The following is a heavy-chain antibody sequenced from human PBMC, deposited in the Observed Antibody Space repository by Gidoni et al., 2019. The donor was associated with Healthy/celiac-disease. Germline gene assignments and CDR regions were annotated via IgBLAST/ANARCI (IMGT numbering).Heavy chain of an antibody. J-gene: IGHJ2*01. CDR1: GGTFSSYA. CDR2: IIPIFGTA. V-gene: IGHV1-69*01. CDR3: ARDLDSSGWGRYFDL. Sequence: QVQLVQSGAEVKKPGSSVTVSCKASGGTFSSYAISWVRQAPGQGLEWLGGIIPIFGTANYAQKFQGRVTITADESTSTAYMELSSLRSEDTAVYYCARDLDSSGWGRYFDLWGRGTLVTVSS. D-gene: IGHD6-19*01.